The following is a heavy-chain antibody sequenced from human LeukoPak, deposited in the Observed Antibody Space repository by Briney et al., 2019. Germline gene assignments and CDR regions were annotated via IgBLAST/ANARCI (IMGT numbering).Heavy chain of an antibody. CDR2: ISGSDGRS. D-gene: IGHD6-13*01. CDR1: GFTFRNYA. V-gene: IGHV3-23*01. CDR3: AKTAGSNWSFDY. J-gene: IGHJ4*02. Sequence: PGGSLRLSCAASGFTFRNYAMSWVRQAPGKGLEWVSAISGSDGRSHYADSVKGRFTTSRDNSKNTLWLQMNSLRAEDAAVYYCAKTAGSNWSFDYWGQGTLVTVCS.